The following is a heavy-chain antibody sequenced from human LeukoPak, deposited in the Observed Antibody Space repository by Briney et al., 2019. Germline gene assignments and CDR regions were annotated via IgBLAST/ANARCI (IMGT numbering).Heavy chain of an antibody. V-gene: IGHV3-23*01. Sequence: GGSLRLSCAASGFTFTSYAMNWVRQAPGKGLQWIPTISNSGAATYYADSVKGRFTISRDNSKNTLYLQMNSLRAEDTAVYYCAKRMDFYASGTELSFDYWGQGTLVTVSS. CDR1: GFTFTSYA. D-gene: IGHD3-10*01. CDR3: AKRMDFYASGTELSFDY. CDR2: ISNSGAAT. J-gene: IGHJ4*02.